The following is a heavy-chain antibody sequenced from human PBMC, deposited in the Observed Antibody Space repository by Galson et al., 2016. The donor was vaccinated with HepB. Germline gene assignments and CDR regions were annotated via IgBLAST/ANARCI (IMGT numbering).Heavy chain of an antibody. D-gene: IGHD3/OR15-3a*01. J-gene: IGHJ2*01. CDR2: IYYTGTT. Sequence: SETLSLTCTVSGGSISSYYCSWIRQPPGKVLEWIGYIYYTGTTNYNDSLKSQATISVYTSKNQYTLKLTSVTAADTAVYYFASVFSSRDVWTGYTRYFDLWGRGTLVAVSS. V-gene: IGHV4-59*01. CDR3: ASVFSSRDVWTGYTRYFDL. CDR1: GGSISSYY.